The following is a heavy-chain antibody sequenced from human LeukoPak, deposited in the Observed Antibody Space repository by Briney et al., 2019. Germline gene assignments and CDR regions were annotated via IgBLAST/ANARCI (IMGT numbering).Heavy chain of an antibody. J-gene: IGHJ4*02. D-gene: IGHD5-24*01. CDR1: GFTFSSYA. CDR2: ISYDGSNK. CDR3: ARLPNYYFDY. V-gene: IGHV3-30-3*01. Sequence: AGRSLRLSCAASGFTFSSYAMHWVRQAPGKGLEWVAVISYDGSNKYYADSVKGRFTISRDSSKNTLYLQMNSLRAEDTALYYCARLPNYYFDYWDQGTLVTVSS.